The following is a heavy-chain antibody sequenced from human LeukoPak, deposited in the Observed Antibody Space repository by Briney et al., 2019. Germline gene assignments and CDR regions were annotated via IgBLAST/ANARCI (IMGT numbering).Heavy chain of an antibody. CDR3: ARGLDVSYFDY. D-gene: IGHD2/OR15-2a*01. V-gene: IGHV3-53*01. CDR2: IYSGGGT. Sequence: PGGSLRLSCAASGFTVSSNYMSWVRRAPGKGLEWVSVIYSGGGTCYADSVKGRFTISRDNSKNTLYLQMNSLRAEDTAVYYCARGLDVSYFDYWGQGTLVTVSS. J-gene: IGHJ4*02. CDR1: GFTVSSNY.